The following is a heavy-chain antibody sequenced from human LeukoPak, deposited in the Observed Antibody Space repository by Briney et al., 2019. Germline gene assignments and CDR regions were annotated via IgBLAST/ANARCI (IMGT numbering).Heavy chain of an antibody. CDR3: GKVSGSTGTSSRVLHF. V-gene: IGHV3-23*01. J-gene: IGHJ4*02. D-gene: IGHD1-1*01. CDR1: GITFSASA. CDR2: ISDSGGDT. Sequence: GGSLRLSCVASGITFSASAMSWLRQTPGKGMEWVSAISDSGGDTDYADSVKGRFTISRDNSRNTLFLQMDSLRAEDTAVYYCGKVSGSTGTSSRVLHFWGQGTLVTVSA.